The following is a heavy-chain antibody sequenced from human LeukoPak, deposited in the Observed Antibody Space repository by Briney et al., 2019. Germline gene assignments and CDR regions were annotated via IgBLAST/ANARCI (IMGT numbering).Heavy chain of an antibody. V-gene: IGHV1-2*02. CDR3: ARPRGPRRDWNDMVY. CDR1: GYTFTGYY. CDR2: INPNSGGT. J-gene: IGHJ4*02. Sequence: ASVKVSFKASGYTFTGYYMHWVRQAPGQGLEWMGWINPNSGGTNYAQNFQGRVTMTRDTSISTAYMELSRLRSDDTAVYYCARPRGPRRDWNDMVYWGQGILVTVPS. D-gene: IGHD1-1*01.